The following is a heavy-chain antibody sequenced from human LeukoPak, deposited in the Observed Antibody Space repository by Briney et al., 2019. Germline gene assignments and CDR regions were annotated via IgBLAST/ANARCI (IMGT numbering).Heavy chain of an antibody. CDR1: GGSISSGDYY. D-gene: IGHD6-13*01. V-gene: IGHV4-30-4*08. Sequence: SQTLSLTCTVSGGSISSGDYYWGWIRQPPGKGLEWIGYIYYSGSTYYNPSLKSRVTISVDTSKNQFSLKLSSVTAADTAVYYCARVAAAAGNPPFDYWGQGTLVTVSS. J-gene: IGHJ4*02. CDR3: ARVAAAAGNPPFDY. CDR2: IYYSGST.